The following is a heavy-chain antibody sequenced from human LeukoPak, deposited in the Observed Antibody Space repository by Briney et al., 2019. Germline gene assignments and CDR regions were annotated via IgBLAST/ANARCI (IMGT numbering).Heavy chain of an antibody. Sequence: GGSLRLSCEASGFIFSTYAFHWVRQAPGKGPKWMAFITYDGSDTYFADSVKGRFTLSRDNSKNALYLQMNSLRTADTAVYYCARPGGYAFDIWGQGTMVTVSS. CDR3: ARPGGYAFDI. D-gene: IGHD3-10*01. CDR1: GFIFSTYA. CDR2: ITYDGSDT. V-gene: IGHV3-30*04. J-gene: IGHJ3*02.